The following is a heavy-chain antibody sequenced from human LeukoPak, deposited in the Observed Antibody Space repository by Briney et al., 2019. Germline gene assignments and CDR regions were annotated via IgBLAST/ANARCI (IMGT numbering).Heavy chain of an antibody. V-gene: IGHV1-46*01. Sequence: ASVKVSCKASGYTFTSYYMHWVRQAPGQGLEWMGIISPSGGSTSYAQKFQGRVTMTRDMSTSTVYMELSSLRSEDTAVYYCARAVNVYYYGSGRGYYYYMDVWGKGTTVTVSS. J-gene: IGHJ6*03. CDR3: ARAVNVYYYGSGRGYYYYMDV. CDR2: ISPSGGST. CDR1: GYTFTSYY. D-gene: IGHD3-10*01.